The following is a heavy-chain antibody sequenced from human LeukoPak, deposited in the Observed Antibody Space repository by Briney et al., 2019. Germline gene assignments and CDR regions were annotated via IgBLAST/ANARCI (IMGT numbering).Heavy chain of an antibody. CDR1: GFTFSNYA. V-gene: IGHV3-30*04. CDR2: VSHDGRNQ. D-gene: IGHD5-24*01. CDR3: GRDPSARVTIDF. J-gene: IGHJ4*02. Sequence: SGRSLRLSCAASGFTFSNYAMHWVRQAPGKGLEWVAIVSHDGRNQYYAESVKGRFTISRDSSKNTVSLQINSLRAGDSALYYCGRDPSARVTIDFWGQGTLVTVSS.